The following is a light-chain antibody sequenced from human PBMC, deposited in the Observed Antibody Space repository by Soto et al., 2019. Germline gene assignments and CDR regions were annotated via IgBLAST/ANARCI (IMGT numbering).Light chain of an antibody. J-gene: IGKJ4*01. CDR2: DAA. CDR1: QAISNY. CDR3: QKYNSAPHT. Sequence: DIQMTQSPSSLSASVGDRVTITCRASQAISNYLTWYQQKPGKVPKVLIYDAATLQSGVPSRFSGSGSGTDFTLTISSLQPEDVATYYCQKYNSAPHTFGGGTKVEIK. V-gene: IGKV1-27*01.